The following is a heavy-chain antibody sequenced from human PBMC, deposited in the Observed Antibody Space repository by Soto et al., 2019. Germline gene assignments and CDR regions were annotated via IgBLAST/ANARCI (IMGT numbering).Heavy chain of an antibody. CDR3: ARGLSILLRGPHIDY. CDR2: INHSGST. V-gene: IGHV4-34*01. J-gene: IGHJ4*02. D-gene: IGHD2-15*01. CDR1: GGSFSGYY. Sequence: VQLQQWGAGLLKPSETLSLTCAVYGGSFSGYYWSWIRQPPGKGLEWIGEINHSGSTNYNPSLKSRVTISVDTSKNQFSLKLSSVTAADTAVYYCARGLSILLRGPHIDYWGQGTLVTVSS.